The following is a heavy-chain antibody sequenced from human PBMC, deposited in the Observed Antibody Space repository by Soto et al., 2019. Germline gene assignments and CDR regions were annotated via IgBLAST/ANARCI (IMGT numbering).Heavy chain of an antibody. J-gene: IGHJ6*02. CDR2: INHSGST. V-gene: IGHV4-34*01. CDR3: ARDGSRFRFYYYGMDV. D-gene: IGHD3-3*01. CDR1: GGSFSGYY. Sequence: SETLSLTCAVYGGSFSGYYWSWIRQPPGKGLEWIGEINHSGSTNYNPSLKSRVTISVDTSKNQFSLKLSSVTAADTAVYHCARDGSRFRFYYYGMDVWGQGTTVTVS.